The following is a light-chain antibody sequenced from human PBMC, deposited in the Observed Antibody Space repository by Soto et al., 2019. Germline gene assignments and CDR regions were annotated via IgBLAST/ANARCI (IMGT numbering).Light chain of an antibody. CDR3: QSYYSSTWV. CDR2: EDN. J-gene: IGLJ3*02. CDR1: TGSIASNY. Sequence: NFMLTQPHSVSGSPGKTVTISCTRSTGSIASNYVQWYKQRPGSAPNTVIYEDNQRSSGVPDRFSCYIDSSSNSASLTISGLKTAYGADYYCQSYYSSTWVFGGGTKLTVL. V-gene: IGLV6-57*03.